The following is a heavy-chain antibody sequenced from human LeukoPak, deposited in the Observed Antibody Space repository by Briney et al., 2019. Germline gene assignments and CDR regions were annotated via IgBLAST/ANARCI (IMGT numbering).Heavy chain of an antibody. CDR1: GGTFSSYA. V-gene: IGHV1-69*13. D-gene: IGHD2-15*01. CDR2: IIPIFGTA. J-gene: IGHJ6*03. Sequence: GASVKVSCKASGGTFSSYAISWVRQEPGQGVEWMGGIIPIFGTANYAQTLQGRVTITADESTSTAYMELSSVRAEDTAVYYCARSRYGSGPSAWDYYYYMDVWGKGTTVTISS. CDR3: ARSRYGSGPSAWDYYYYMDV.